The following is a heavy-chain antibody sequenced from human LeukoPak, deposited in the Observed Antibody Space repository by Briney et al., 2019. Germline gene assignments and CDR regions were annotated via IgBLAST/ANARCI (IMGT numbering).Heavy chain of an antibody. CDR1: SGSVISGSYY. Sequence: SETLSLTCTVSSGSVISGSYYWNWIRQPPGQGLEWIGYIYYSGSTNYNPSLKSRVTISVDTAKNQLSLKLSSVTAADTAVYYCARRAGYTGSWYEYWGQGTLVTVSS. CDR2: IYYSGST. CDR3: ARRAGYTGSWYEY. D-gene: IGHD6-13*01. V-gene: IGHV4-61*01. J-gene: IGHJ4*02.